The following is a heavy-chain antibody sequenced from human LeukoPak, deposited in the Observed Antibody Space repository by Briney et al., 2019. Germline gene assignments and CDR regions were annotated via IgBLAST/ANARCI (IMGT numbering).Heavy chain of an antibody. CDR2: ISSGSSYI. CDR3: AKDRAEATRRSLDY. J-gene: IGHJ4*02. CDR1: GFTFSAYS. V-gene: IGHV3-21*06. Sequence: GGSLRLSCAASGFTFSAYSLNWVRQAPGKGLEWVSSISSGSSYIFYEDSVKGRFTISRDNAKNSLYLQMNSLRAEDTAVYYCAKDRAEATRRSLDYWGQGTLVTVSS. D-gene: IGHD1-26*01.